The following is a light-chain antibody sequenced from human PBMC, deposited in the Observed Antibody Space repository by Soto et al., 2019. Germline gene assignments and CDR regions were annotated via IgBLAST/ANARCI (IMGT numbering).Light chain of an antibody. CDR2: AAS. J-gene: IGKJ1*01. V-gene: IGKV3-20*01. Sequence: EIVLTQSPGTLSLSPGDIATLSFRASQNLGSGYLAWYQQKPGQAPRILIYAASSRATGIPDRFSGSGSGTEFTLTISSLQSEDFAVYYCQQYKNWPRTFGQGTKVDIK. CDR1: QNLGSGY. CDR3: QQYKNWPRT.